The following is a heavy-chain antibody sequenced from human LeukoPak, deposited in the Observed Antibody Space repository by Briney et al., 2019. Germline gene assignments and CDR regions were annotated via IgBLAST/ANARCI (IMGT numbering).Heavy chain of an antibody. CDR2: INPNSGGT. J-gene: IGHJ4*02. CDR3: ARADYYDSSGPDY. V-gene: IGHV1-2*02. Sequence: ASVKVSCKASGYTFTSYYMHWVRQAPGQGLEWMGWINPNSGGTNYAQKFQGRVTMTRDTSISTAYMELSRLRSDDTAVYYCARADYYDSSGPDYWGQGTLVTVSS. D-gene: IGHD3-22*01. CDR1: GYTFTSYY.